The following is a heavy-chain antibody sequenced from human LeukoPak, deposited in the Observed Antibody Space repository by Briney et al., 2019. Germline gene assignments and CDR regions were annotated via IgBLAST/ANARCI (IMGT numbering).Heavy chain of an antibody. CDR2: INHSGST. J-gene: IGHJ6*03. CDR3: ARDRGHPVVAATYYYYYYMDV. D-gene: IGHD2-15*01. V-gene: IGHV4-34*01. Sequence: SETLSLTCAVYGGPFSGYYWSWIRQPPGKGLEWIGEINHSGSTNYNPSLKSRVTISVDTSKNQFFLKLSSVTAADTAVYYCARDRGHPVVAATYYYYYYMDVWGKGTTVTVSS. CDR1: GGPFSGYY.